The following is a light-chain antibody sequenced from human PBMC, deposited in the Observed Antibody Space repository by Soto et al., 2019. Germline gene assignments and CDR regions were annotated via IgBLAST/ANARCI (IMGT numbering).Light chain of an antibody. V-gene: IGKV3-15*01. CDR3: LQYNYWPPMQYT. J-gene: IGKJ2*01. CDR2: GAS. Sequence: EIVMTQSPATLSVSPGERVTLSCRASQSVSSDLAWYQYKPGQAPRLLIYGASTRATGTPARFSGSGSGTEFSLSISSLQSEEFAVYYCLQYNYWPPMQYTFGQGTKLEIK. CDR1: QSVSSD.